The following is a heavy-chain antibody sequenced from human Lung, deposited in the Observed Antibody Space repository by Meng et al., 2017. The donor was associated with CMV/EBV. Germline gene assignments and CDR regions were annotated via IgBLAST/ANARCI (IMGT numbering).Heavy chain of an antibody. CDR2: ISDSGDAK. D-gene: IGHD1-1*01. CDR1: GFTFSDYY. J-gene: IGHJ4*02. Sequence: SCAASGFTFSDYYMSWIRQAPGKGLEWVSYISDSGDAKFYGDSVKGRFTISRDNAKRSIFLQLNSLRADDTAVYYCARFVKDTSTWYSNYFDHWGQGTXVTVSS. CDR3: ARFVKDTSTWYSNYFDH. V-gene: IGHV3-11*04.